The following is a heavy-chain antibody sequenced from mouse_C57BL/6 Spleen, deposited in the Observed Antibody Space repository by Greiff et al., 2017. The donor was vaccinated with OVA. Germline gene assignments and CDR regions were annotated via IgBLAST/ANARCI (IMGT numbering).Heavy chain of an antibody. V-gene: IGHV1-53*01. D-gene: IGHD2-5*01. CDR2: INPSNGGT. Sequence: QVQLQQPGTELVKPGASVKLSCKASGYTFTSYCMHWVKQRPGQSLEWIGNINPSNGGTNYNEKFKSKATLTVDKSSSTAYMQLSSLTSEDSAVYYCARERSKGAWFDYWGQGTLVTVSA. CDR3: ARERSKGAWFDY. CDR1: GYTFTSYC. J-gene: IGHJ3*01.